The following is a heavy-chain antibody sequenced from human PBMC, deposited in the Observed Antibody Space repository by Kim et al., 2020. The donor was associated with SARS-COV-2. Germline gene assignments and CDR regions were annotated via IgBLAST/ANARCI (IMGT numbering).Heavy chain of an antibody. CDR3: ARRGRGIAAAGDFDY. CDR2: IYYSGST. D-gene: IGHD6-13*01. CDR1: GGSISSSSYY. Sequence: SETLSLTCTVSGGSISSSSYYWGWIRQPPGKGLEWIGSIYYSGSTYYNPSLKSRVTISVDTSKNQFSLKLSSVTAADTAVYYCARRGRGIAAAGDFDYWGQGTLVTVSS. J-gene: IGHJ4*02. V-gene: IGHV4-39*01.